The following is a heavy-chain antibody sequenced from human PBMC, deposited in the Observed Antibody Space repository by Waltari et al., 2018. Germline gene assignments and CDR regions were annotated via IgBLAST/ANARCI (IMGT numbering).Heavy chain of an antibody. D-gene: IGHD3-10*01. V-gene: IGHV5-51*01. CDR2: SVPRDLGT. J-gene: IGHJ4*02. CDR1: GYSFSTYF. Sequence: EVQLLQSGAEVKKPGESLKISCQGSGYSFSTYFIAWVRHTPEKGLGWMGVSVPRDLGTRYSPSFQGQVTFSADTSINTAYLQWSSLKTSDTATYYCARRSRGGADYWGQGTLVTVSS. CDR3: ARRSRGGADY.